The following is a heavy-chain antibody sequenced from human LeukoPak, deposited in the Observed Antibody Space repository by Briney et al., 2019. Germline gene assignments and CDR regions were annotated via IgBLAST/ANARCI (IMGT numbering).Heavy chain of an antibody. CDR1: GFTFSTYG. CDR2: MSYDENSK. Sequence: GRSLRLSCAASGFTFSTYGMHWVRQAPGKGLEWVAVMSYDENSKFYAGSVKGRFTISKDNSKNTLYLQMNSLRVEDTAVYYCAKQREGISWSPDYWGQGTLVTVSS. V-gene: IGHV3-30*18. CDR3: AKQREGISWSPDY. J-gene: IGHJ4*02. D-gene: IGHD6-13*01.